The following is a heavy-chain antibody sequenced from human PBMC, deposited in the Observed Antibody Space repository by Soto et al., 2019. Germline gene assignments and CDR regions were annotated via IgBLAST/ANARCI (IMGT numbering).Heavy chain of an antibody. CDR1: GFSFSRYA. D-gene: IGHD2-2*02. Sequence: PGGSLRLSCAASGFSFSRYAMKWVRQAPGKGLEWVAVITSDGSIKYYADSVNGRYTISRDNSNNTLFLQLNSLRAEDTAVYYCARDRPFESHTYNYNFDMHVWGQGTTVTVSS. CDR2: ITSDGSIK. J-gene: IGHJ6*02. V-gene: IGHV3-30-3*01. CDR3: ARDRPFESHTYNYNFDMHV.